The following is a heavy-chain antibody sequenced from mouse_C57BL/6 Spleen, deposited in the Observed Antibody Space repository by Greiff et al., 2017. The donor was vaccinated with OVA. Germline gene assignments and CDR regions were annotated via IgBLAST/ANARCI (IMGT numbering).Heavy chain of an antibody. Sequence: QVQLQQPGAELVKPGASVKMSCKASGYTFTSYWITWVKQRPGQGLEWIGDIYPGSGSTNYNEKFKSKATLTVDKSSSTAYMQLSSLTSEDSAVYYCARVYGSRYFDYWGQGTTLTVSS. CDR3: ARVYGSRYFDY. J-gene: IGHJ2*01. D-gene: IGHD1-1*01. V-gene: IGHV1-55*01. CDR1: GYTFTSYW. CDR2: IYPGSGST.